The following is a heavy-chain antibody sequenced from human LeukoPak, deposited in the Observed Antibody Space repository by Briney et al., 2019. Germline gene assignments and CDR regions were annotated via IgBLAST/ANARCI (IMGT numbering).Heavy chain of an antibody. J-gene: IGHJ4*02. CDR3: AREPYYYGSGSYFDY. Sequence: SETLSLTCAVYGGSFSGYYWSWIRQPPGKGLEWIGEINHSGSTNYNPSLKSRVTISVDTSKNQFSLKLSSVTAADTAVYYRAREPYYYGSGSYFDYWGQGTLVTVSS. CDR2: INHSGST. V-gene: IGHV4-34*01. CDR1: GGSFSGYY. D-gene: IGHD3-10*01.